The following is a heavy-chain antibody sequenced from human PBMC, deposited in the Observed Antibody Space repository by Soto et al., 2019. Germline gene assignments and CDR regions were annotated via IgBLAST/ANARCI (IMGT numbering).Heavy chain of an antibody. CDR1: GGSSIGHY. J-gene: IGHJ6*03. CDR3: ARGFGSGGNYYYCLDV. Sequence: SETMSLTNAVNGGSSIGHYWRWIIQTTGKGLEWIGEINHSGSTNYSPSLKRRVTISVDTSKNQFSLKLSSVTAADTAVYYCARGFGSGGNYYYCLDVSGKATTVTVSS. V-gene: IGHV4-34*01. CDR2: INHSGST. D-gene: IGHD3-10*01.